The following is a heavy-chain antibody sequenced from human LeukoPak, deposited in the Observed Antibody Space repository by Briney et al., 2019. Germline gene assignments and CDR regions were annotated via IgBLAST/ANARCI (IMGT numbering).Heavy chain of an antibody. CDR2: IWYDGSNK. CDR3: ARDGTYCSGGSRDYYGMDV. CDR1: GFTFSSYG. Sequence: PGGSLRLSCAASGFTFSSYGMHWVRQAPGKGLEWVAVIWYDGSNKYYADSVKGRFTISRDNSKNTLYLQMNSLRAEDTAVYYCARDGTYCSGGSRDYYGMDVWGKGTTVTVSS. J-gene: IGHJ6*04. V-gene: IGHV3-33*01. D-gene: IGHD2-15*01.